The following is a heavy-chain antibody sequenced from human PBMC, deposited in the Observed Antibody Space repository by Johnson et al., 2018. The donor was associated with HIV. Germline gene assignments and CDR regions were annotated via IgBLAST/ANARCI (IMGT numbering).Heavy chain of an antibody. CDR2: INWNGGST. D-gene: IGHD2-15*01. Sequence: DVQVVESGGGVVRPGGSLRLSCAASGISFDDYGMSWVRQAPGKGLEWVSGINWNGGSTHHADSVKGRFTISRDNAKKSLYLQMNSLRAEDTALYYCARVSRYCSGGSCLDAFDIWGQGTMVTVSS. CDR3: ARVSRYCSGGSCLDAFDI. V-gene: IGHV3-20*04. CDR1: GISFDDYG. J-gene: IGHJ3*02.